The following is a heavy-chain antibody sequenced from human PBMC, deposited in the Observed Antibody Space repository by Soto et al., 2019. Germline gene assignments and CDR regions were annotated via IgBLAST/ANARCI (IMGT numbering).Heavy chain of an antibody. CDR1: GFTFSSYG. V-gene: IGHV3-30*18. CDR2: IIYDGSTK. D-gene: IGHD3-10*01. J-gene: IGHJ4*02. Sequence: QVQLVESGGGVVQPGRSLRLSCAASGFTFSSYGMHWVRQAPSKGLEWLAVIIYDGSTKYYADSVKGRFTISRDNSKSTLYLQMNSLRAEDTAVYYCAKDRMGAGVRGYFDYWGQGTLVTVSS. CDR3: AKDRMGAGVRGYFDY.